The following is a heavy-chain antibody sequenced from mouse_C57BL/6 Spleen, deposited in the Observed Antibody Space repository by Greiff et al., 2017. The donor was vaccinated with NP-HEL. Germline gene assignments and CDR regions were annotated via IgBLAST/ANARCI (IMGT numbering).Heavy chain of an antibody. CDR3: ARNYYGSSYFDY. Sequence: EVKLMESGGGLVKPGGSLKLSCAASGFTFSDYGMHWVRQAPEKGLEWVAYISSGSSTIYYADTVKGRFTISRDNAKNTLFLQMTSLRSEDTAMYYCARNYYGSSYFDYGGQGTTLTVSS. J-gene: IGHJ2*01. V-gene: IGHV5-17*01. CDR2: ISSGSSTI. D-gene: IGHD1-1*01. CDR1: GFTFSDYG.